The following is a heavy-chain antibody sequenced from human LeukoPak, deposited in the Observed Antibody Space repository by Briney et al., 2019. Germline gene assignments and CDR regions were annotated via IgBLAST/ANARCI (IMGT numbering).Heavy chain of an antibody. J-gene: IGHJ4*02. CDR1: GDSVSCNSAA. Sequence: SETLSLTCAISGDSVSCNSAAWNWIRQSPSRGLEWLGRTYYKSKWYNDYAVSVKSRITINPDTSKNQFSLQLKSVTPEDTAVYYCARAPIVGATHIDYWDQGTLVTVSS. D-gene: IGHD1-26*01. CDR3: ARAPIVGATHIDY. V-gene: IGHV6-1*01. CDR2: TYYKSKWYN.